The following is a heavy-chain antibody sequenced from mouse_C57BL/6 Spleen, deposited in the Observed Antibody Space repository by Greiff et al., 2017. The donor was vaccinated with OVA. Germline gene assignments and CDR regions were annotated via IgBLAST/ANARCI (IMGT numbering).Heavy chain of an antibody. J-gene: IGHJ1*03. CDR3: ARGANWDVRYFDV. D-gene: IGHD4-1*02. V-gene: IGHV5-16*01. Sequence: EVMLVESEGGLVQPGSSMKLSCTASGFTFSDYYMAWVRQVPEKGLEWVANINYDGSSTYYLASLKSRFIISRDNAKNILYLQMSSLKSEDTAAYYCARGANWDVRYFDVWGTGTTVTVSS. CDR2: INYDGSST. CDR1: GFTFSDYY.